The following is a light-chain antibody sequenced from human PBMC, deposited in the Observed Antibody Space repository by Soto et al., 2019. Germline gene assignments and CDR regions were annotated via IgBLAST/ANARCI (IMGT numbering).Light chain of an antibody. CDR3: CSYAGSYSYV. CDR2: DVS. J-gene: IGLJ1*01. CDR1: SSDVGGYNY. Sequence: QSALTQPRSVSGSPGQSVTISCTGTSSDVGGYNYVSWYQQHPGKAPKLMIYDVSKRPSGVPDRCSGSKSGNPASLTISGLLAADEAYYYCCSYAGSYSYVFGTGTKLTVL. V-gene: IGLV2-11*01.